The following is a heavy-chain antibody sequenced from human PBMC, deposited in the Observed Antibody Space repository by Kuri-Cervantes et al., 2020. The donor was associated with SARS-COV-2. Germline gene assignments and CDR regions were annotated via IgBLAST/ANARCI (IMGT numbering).Heavy chain of an antibody. Sequence: GESLKISGAASGFTFSSYSMNWVRQAPGKGLEWVSYISSSSSTIYYADSVKGRFTISRDNAKNSLYLQMNSLRDEDTAVYYCAREGVTGTTYYYYYGMDVWGQGTTVTVSS. CDR3: AREGVTGTTYYYYYGMDV. J-gene: IGHJ6*02. V-gene: IGHV3-48*02. CDR1: GFTFSSYS. CDR2: ISSSSSTI. D-gene: IGHD1-7*01.